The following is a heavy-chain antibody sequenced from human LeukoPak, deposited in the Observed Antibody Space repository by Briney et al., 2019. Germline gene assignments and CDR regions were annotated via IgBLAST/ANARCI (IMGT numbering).Heavy chain of an antibody. Sequence: GGSLRLSCVASEFTFSNYAMNWVRQAPGKGLEWVSTISSGGGDTYIADSVKGRFTVSRDNSKYTLYLQMNRLRADDTAVYYCAKAEGATLYYYGVDVWGQGTTVTVSS. CDR2: ISSGGGDT. V-gene: IGHV3-23*01. CDR3: AKAEGATLYYYGVDV. J-gene: IGHJ6*02. CDR1: EFTFSNYA.